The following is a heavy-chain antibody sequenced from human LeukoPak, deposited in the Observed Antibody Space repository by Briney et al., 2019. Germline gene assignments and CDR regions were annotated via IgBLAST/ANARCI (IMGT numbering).Heavy chain of an antibody. Sequence: SETLALTCTVSGGSISSYYWSWIRQPAGKGLEWIGRIYTSGSTNYNPSLKSRVTMSVDTSKNQFSLKLSSVTAADTAVYYCARDRHLWFGELFDNWFDPWGQGTLVTVSS. D-gene: IGHD3-10*01. V-gene: IGHV4-4*07. CDR3: ARDRHLWFGELFDNWFDP. J-gene: IGHJ5*02. CDR2: IYTSGST. CDR1: GGSISSYY.